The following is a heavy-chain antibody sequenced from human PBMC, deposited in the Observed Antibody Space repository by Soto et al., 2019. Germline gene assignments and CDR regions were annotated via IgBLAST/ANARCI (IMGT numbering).Heavy chain of an antibody. CDR3: ARGVDFWSGYQLYYYYGMDV. CDR2: ISGGGGST. J-gene: IGHJ6*02. Sequence: PVGSLRLSCAASGFTFSSYAMSWVRQAPGKGLEWVSAISGGGGSTYYADSVKGRFTISRDNSKNTLYLQMNSLRAEDTAVYYCARGVDFWSGYQLYYYYGMDVWGQGTTVTVSS. D-gene: IGHD3-3*01. CDR1: GFTFSSYA. V-gene: IGHV3-23*01.